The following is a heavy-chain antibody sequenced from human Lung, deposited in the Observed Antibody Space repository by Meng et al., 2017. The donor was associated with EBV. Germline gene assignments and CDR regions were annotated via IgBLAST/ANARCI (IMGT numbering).Heavy chain of an antibody. V-gene: IGHV7-4-1*02. D-gene: IGHD6-25*01. CDR1: GYTFTPYG. J-gene: IGHJ4*02. CDR2: INTNTGKP. Sequence: QVQLVESGCECKKPGDSVRISCKASGYTFTPYGMNWVRQAPGQGLEWMGWINTNTGKPTYAQGLTGRFVFSLDTSVSTAYLQISSLKAEDTAVYYCARDSEAADYWGQGTLVTVSS. CDR3: ARDSEAADY.